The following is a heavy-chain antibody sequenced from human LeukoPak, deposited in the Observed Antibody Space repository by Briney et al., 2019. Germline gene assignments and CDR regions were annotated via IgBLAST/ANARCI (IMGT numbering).Heavy chain of an antibody. CDR2: IIPIFGTA. CDR3: ARDRKVYYDSSGYWGRYFDY. V-gene: IGHV1-69*06. Sequence: GAAVTVSYKASGGTFNSYAISWVRQAPGQGLEGMGGIIPIFGTANYVQKLQGRGTITADKSPSTAYMELSSLRSEDTAVYYCARDRKVYYDSSGYWGRYFDYWGQGTLVTVSS. J-gene: IGHJ4*02. CDR1: GGTFNSYA. D-gene: IGHD3-22*01.